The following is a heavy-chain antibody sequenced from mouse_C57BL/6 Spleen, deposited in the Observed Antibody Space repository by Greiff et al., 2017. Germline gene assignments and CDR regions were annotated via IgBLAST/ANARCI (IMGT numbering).Heavy chain of an antibody. Sequence: VKLLESGPGLAAPSQSLSITCTVSWFSLTSSGVSWVRQPPGKGLAWLGVIWGDGSTNYHSALISRLSIRKDNSKIQVFVILNSLQTDDAASYYGDNSQLYAMDYWGQGTSVTVST. CDR2: IWGDGST. V-gene: IGHV2-3*01. J-gene: IGHJ4*01. D-gene: IGHD1-3*01. CDR3: DNSQLYAMDY. CDR1: WFSLTSSG.